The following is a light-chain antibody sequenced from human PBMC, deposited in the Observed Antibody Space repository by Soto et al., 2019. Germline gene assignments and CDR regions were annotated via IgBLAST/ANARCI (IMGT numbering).Light chain of an antibody. CDR3: CVYAGGTSVV. J-gene: IGLJ2*01. Sequence: QSALTQPASVSGSPGQSITISCTGTSSDVGSYTLVSWYQQHPGKAPKLMIYEDIERPSGVSNRFSGSKSGNTASLTSSGLQTEDVADYYCCVYAGGTSVVSGGGTELTVL. V-gene: IGLV2-23*01. CDR1: SSDVGSYTL. CDR2: EDI.